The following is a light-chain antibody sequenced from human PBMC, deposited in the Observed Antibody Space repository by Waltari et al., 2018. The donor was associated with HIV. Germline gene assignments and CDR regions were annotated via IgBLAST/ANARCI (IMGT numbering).Light chain of an antibody. CDR3: QQYYTTPFT. V-gene: IGKV4-1*01. J-gene: IGKJ3*01. CDR1: QSVLNSPNNMNY. CDR2: GAS. Sequence: DIVMTQSPDSLAVSLGERATIKCKSSQSVLNSPNNMNYLVWYQQKPGQPLKLLIYGASTRGSGVPDRFSGSGSGTDFTLTISSLQAEDVAVYYCQQYYTTPFTFGPGTKVDIK.